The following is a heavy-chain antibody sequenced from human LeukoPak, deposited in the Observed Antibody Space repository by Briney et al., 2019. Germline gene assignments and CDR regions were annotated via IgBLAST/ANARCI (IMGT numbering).Heavy chain of an antibody. J-gene: IGHJ4*02. CDR2: IYRAGNT. CDR1: GFSVSRSY. V-gene: IGHV3-66*01. D-gene: IGHD5-24*01. CDR3: ARDPGDGYKFDS. Sequence: GGSLRLSCAASGFSVSRSYMSWGRQAPGKGLEWVSIIYRAGNTYYADSVKDRFTISRDSSKNTLFLEMNTLSAEDTAVYYCARDPGDGYKFDSWGQGTLVTVSS.